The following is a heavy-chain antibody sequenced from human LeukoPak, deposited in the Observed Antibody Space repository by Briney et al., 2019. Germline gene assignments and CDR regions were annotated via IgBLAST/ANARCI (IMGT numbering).Heavy chain of an antibody. Sequence: PGGSLRLSCAASGFTFSTYYMSLVRQAPGKGLEWVGNIKQDGSETFFVDSVKGRFTISRDNDKKSLYLQMNSLRAEDTAVYYCAREAIVVVPATMDDAFDIWGQGTTVIVSS. CDR3: AREAIVVVPATMDDAFDI. CDR1: GFTFSTYY. J-gene: IGHJ3*02. CDR2: IKQDGSET. D-gene: IGHD2-2*01. V-gene: IGHV3-7*01.